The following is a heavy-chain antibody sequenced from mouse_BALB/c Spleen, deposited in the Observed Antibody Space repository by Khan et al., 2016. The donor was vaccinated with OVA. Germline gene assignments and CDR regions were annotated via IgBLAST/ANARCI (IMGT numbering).Heavy chain of an antibody. CDR2: INPSNGGT. V-gene: IGHV1S81*02. J-gene: IGHJ3*01. D-gene: IGHD1-2*01. CDR1: GYTFNSYY. CDR3: TRGGYGGCAY. Sequence: QVQLKESGAELVKPGASVKLSCKASGYTFNSYYMYWVKQRPGQGLEWIGEINPSNGGTNFTEKLKSKATLTVDKTSSTAYMQLSSLTSEDSAVYYCTRGGYGGCAYWGQGTLVTVSA.